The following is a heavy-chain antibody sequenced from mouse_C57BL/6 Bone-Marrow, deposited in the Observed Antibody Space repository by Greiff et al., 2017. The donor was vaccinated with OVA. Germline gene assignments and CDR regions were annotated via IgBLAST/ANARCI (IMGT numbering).Heavy chain of an antibody. J-gene: IGHJ3*01. CDR2: ISGGGNT. Sequence: EVQVVESGGGLVKPGGSLKLSCAASGFTFSSYTMSWVRQTPEKRLEWVATISGGGNTYYPDSVKGRFTISRDNAKNTLYLQMSSLRSEDTALYYCARPPYYGSSWFAYWGQGTLVTVSA. V-gene: IGHV5-9*01. CDR3: ARPPYYGSSWFAY. CDR1: GFTFSSYT. D-gene: IGHD1-1*01.